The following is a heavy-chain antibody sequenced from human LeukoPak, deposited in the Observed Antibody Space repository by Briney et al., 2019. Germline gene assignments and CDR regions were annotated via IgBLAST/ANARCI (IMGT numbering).Heavy chain of an antibody. V-gene: IGHV3-21*01. Sequence: GGALRLSCAASGCTFSSYSMNWVRQAPGKGLEGVASISSSSRYIYYADSVKGRFTISRDNAKNSLYLQMNSLRAEDTAVYYCARSPPATATKTYFDYWGQGTLVTVSS. CDR2: ISSSSRYI. D-gene: IGHD2-15*01. CDR1: GCTFSSYS. J-gene: IGHJ4*02. CDR3: ARSPPATATKTYFDY.